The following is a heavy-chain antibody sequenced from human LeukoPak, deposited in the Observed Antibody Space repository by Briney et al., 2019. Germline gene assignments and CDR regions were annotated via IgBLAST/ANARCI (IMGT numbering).Heavy chain of an antibody. Sequence: GGSLRLSCAASGFTFSSYSMNWVRQAPGKGLEWVSSISSSSSYIYYADSVKGRFTISRDNSKNTLYLQMNSLRVEDTAVYYCAKDPSSSWYGDDAFDIWGQGTMVTVSS. J-gene: IGHJ3*02. CDR1: GFTFSSYS. CDR3: AKDPSSSWYGDDAFDI. D-gene: IGHD6-13*01. V-gene: IGHV3-21*04. CDR2: ISSSSSYI.